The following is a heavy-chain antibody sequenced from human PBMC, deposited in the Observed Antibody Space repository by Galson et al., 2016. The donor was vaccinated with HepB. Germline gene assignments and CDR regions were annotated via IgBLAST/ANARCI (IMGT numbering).Heavy chain of an antibody. D-gene: IGHD2-8*01. J-gene: IGHJ5*02. CDR2: IYYAGHT. V-gene: IGHV4-39*01. Sequence: ETLSLTCAVSGDSISSPTYHWGWIRQPPWKGLEWIGTIYYAGHTYYSPSLRTRLMMSMDTSKNQFSLNLISVTAADTAVYFCARHKTNGDWFDPWGQGTLVTVSS. CDR1: GDSISSPTYH. CDR3: ARHKTNGDWFDP.